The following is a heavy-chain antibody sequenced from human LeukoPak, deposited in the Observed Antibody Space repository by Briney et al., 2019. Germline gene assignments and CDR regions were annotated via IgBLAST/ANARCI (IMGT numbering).Heavy chain of an antibody. V-gene: IGHV3-30*04. D-gene: IGHD3-16*01. CDR2: ISYDGSNK. CDR3: ARGGVEYYFDY. CDR1: GFTFSSYA. Sequence: GGSLRLSCAASGFTFSSYAMHWVRQAPGKGLEWVAVISYDGSNKYYADSVKGRFTISRDNSKNTLYPQMNSLRAEDTAVYYCARGGVEYYFDYWGQGTLVTVSS. J-gene: IGHJ4*02.